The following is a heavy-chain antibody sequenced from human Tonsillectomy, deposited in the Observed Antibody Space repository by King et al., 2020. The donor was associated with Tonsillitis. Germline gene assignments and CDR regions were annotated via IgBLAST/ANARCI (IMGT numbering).Heavy chain of an antibody. CDR3: VKDFQSGRDGQHCTNLVCYTGRVGVFVY. J-gene: IGHJ4*02. V-gene: IGHV3-64D*06. D-gene: IGHD2-8*01. CDR2: ISSNGGST. CDR1: GFTFSSYA. Sequence: VQLVESGGGLVQPGGSLRLSCSASGFTFSSYAMHWVRQAPGKGLEYVSAISSNGGSTYYADSVKGRFTIARDNSKHTLYLQMSSLRAEDTAVYYCVKDFQSGRDGQHCTNLVCYTGRVGVFVYWGQSTLVTV.